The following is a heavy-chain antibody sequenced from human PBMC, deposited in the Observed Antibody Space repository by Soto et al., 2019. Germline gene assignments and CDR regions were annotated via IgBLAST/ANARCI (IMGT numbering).Heavy chain of an antibody. CDR2: IIPIFGTA. V-gene: IGHV1-69*01. Sequence: QVQLVQSGAEVKQPGSSVKVSCKASGGTFSSYAISWVRQAPGQGLEWMGGIIPIFGTANYAQKFQGRVTITADESTSTAYMELSSLRSEDTAVYYCARASKLGYCSGGSCYSGDYWGQGTLVTVSS. CDR1: GGTFSSYA. J-gene: IGHJ4*02. CDR3: ARASKLGYCSGGSCYSGDY. D-gene: IGHD2-15*01.